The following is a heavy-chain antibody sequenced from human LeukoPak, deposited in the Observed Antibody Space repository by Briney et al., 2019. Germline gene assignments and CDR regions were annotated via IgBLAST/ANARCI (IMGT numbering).Heavy chain of an antibody. Sequence: GGALRLSCAASGFTLNNIGMQRVRQAPGTGLEFVSFIDFEGVDKYYADSVKGRFTISKDYSKATLYLQMNSLRPEDTAVYYCAKDLHGGYSSDYWGQGTLVTVSS. CDR1: GFTLNNIG. D-gene: IGHD4-23*01. J-gene: IGHJ4*02. V-gene: IGHV3-30*02. CDR2: IDFEGVDK. CDR3: AKDLHGGYSSDY.